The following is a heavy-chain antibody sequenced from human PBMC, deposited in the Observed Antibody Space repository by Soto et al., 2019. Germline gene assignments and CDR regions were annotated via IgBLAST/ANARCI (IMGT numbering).Heavy chain of an antibody. D-gene: IGHD3-16*01. CDR1: SGSIFTTNW. CDR2: IYHSGSP. Sequence: QVQLQESGPGLVKPSGTLSLTCAASSGSIFTTNWWSWVRQSPGRGLQWIGDIYHSGSPKYNPSLNSRVSISIDKSKARFFLNLTSVTAADTAVYYCARKPDVATAKVGGGYVFDVWGQGTMVTVSS. V-gene: IGHV4-4*02. CDR3: ARKPDVATAKVGGGYVFDV. J-gene: IGHJ3*01.